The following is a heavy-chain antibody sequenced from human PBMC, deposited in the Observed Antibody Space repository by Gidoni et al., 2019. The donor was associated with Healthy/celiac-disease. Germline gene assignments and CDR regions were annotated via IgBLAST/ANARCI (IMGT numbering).Heavy chain of an antibody. D-gene: IGHD2-2*01. CDR2: INPNSGGT. J-gene: IGHJ5*02. CDR3: AREGTLGYCSSTSCYPGSWFDP. V-gene: IGHV1-2*02. Sequence: QVQLVQSGAEVKKPGASVKVSCKASGYPFTGYYMHWVRQAPGQGLEWMGWINPNSGGTNYAQKFQGRVTMTRDTSISTAYMELSRLRSDDTAVYYCAREGTLGYCSSTSCYPGSWFDPWGQGTLVTVSS. CDR1: GYPFTGYY.